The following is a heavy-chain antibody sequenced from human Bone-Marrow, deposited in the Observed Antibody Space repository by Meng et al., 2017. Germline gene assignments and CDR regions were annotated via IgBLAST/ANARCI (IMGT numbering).Heavy chain of an antibody. CDR3: AKALIVATAWYYYYGMDV. CDR1: GDSASSNSAA. CDR2: TYYRSKWYN. J-gene: IGHJ6*02. Sequence: SETLSLTCAISGDSASSNSAAWNWIRQSPSRGLEWLGRTYYRSKWYNDYAVSVKSRITINPDTSKDQFSLQLNSVAPEYTAVYYCAKALIVATAWYYYYGMDVWGQGTTVTVSS. V-gene: IGHV6-1*01. D-gene: IGHD5-12*01.